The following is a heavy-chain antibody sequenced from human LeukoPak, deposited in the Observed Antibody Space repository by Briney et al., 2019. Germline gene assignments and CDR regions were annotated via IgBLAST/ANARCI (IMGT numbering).Heavy chain of an antibody. D-gene: IGHD6-6*01. Sequence: SETLSLTCTVSGGSISSYYWSWIRQPPGKGLEWIGYIYYSGSANYNPSLKSRVFISVDTSKNQFSLKLRSVTAADTAVYYCARGKGYTTSSRHRGIDNWGQGTLVTVSS. CDR3: ARGKGYTTSSRHRGIDN. V-gene: IGHV4-59*12. J-gene: IGHJ4*02. CDR2: IYYSGSA. CDR1: GGSISSYY.